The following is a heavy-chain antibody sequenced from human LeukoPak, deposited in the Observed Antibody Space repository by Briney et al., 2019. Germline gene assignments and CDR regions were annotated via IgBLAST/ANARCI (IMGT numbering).Heavy chain of an antibody. CDR2: ISYDGSNK. D-gene: IGHD2-15*01. V-gene: IGHV3-30*03. J-gene: IGHJ4*02. CDR1: GFTFSSYG. Sequence: GGSLRLSCAASGFTFSSYGMHWVRQAPGKGLEWVAVISYDGSNKYYADSVKGRFTISRDNSKNTLYLQMNSLRAEDTAVYYCASGYCSGGSCDEAGYWGQATLVTVSS. CDR3: ASGYCSGGSCDEAGY.